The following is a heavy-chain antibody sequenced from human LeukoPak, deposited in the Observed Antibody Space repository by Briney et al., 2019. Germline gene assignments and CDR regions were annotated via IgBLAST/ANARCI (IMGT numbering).Heavy chain of an antibody. V-gene: IGHV4-59*01. J-gene: IGHJ4*02. CDR1: GGSISSYH. CDR2: IYDSGST. D-gene: IGHD1-26*01. Sequence: SETLSLTCTVSGGSISSYHWSWFRQAPGKGLEWIGYIYDSGSTNFNPSLKSRVTISVDTSKNQFSLKLSSVTAADTAVYYCARGLVGATTPFDYWGQGTLVTVSS. CDR3: ARGLVGATTPFDY.